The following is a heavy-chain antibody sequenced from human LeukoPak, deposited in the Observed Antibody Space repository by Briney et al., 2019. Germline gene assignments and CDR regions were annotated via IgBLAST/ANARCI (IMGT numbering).Heavy chain of an antibody. D-gene: IGHD2-21*02. CDR2: IYYSGST. Sequence: SETLSLTCTVSGGPISSYYWSWIRQPPGKGLEWIGYIYYSGSTNYNPSLKSRVTISVDTSKNQFSLKLSSVTAADTAVYYCARTCGGDCHADYWGQGTLVTVSS. CDR3: ARTCGGDCHADY. J-gene: IGHJ4*02. CDR1: GGPISSYY. V-gene: IGHV4-59*08.